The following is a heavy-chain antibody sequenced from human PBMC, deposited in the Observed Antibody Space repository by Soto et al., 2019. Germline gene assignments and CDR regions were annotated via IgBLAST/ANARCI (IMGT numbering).Heavy chain of an antibody. CDR2: ISGYNGNT. Sequence: QVRLVESGAEVKKPGASVKVSCKASGYTLTDYGISWVRQAPGQGLEWMGWISGYNGNTKYAQKFQGRVTMTTDTPTNTAYMELRSLRSDDTAVYYCARDREYYYDSSGNYYYHYGLGVWGQGTTVTVS. CDR3: ARDREYYYDSSGNYYYHYGLGV. D-gene: IGHD3-22*01. V-gene: IGHV1-18*04. CDR1: GYTLTDYG. J-gene: IGHJ6*02.